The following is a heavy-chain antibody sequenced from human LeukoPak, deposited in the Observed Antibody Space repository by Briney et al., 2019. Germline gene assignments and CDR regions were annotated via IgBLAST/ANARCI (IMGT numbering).Heavy chain of an antibody. Sequence: SETLSLTCSVSGYSISSGYYWGWIRQPPGKGLEWIGNIYHDGNTYYNPSLKSRVTISVDTSKNQFSLRLSSVTAADTAVYYCARGHHILTGYYYFDYWGLGTLVTVSS. J-gene: IGHJ4*02. CDR2: IYHDGNT. CDR1: GYSISSGYY. V-gene: IGHV4-38-2*02. D-gene: IGHD3-9*01. CDR3: ARGHHILTGYYYFDY.